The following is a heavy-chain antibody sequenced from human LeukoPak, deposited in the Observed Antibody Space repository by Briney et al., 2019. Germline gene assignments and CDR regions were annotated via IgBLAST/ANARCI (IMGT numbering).Heavy chain of an antibody. D-gene: IGHD3-10*01. CDR2: IWYDGSNK. J-gene: IGHJ4*02. V-gene: IGHV3-33*01. Sequence: GRSLRLSCAASGFTFSSYGMHWVRQAPGKGLEWVAVIWYDGSNKYYADSVKGRFTISRDNSKNTLYLQMNSLRAEDTAVYYCARARYYSGSGSLLYFFDHWGQGTLVTVSS. CDR1: GFTFSSYG. CDR3: ARARYYSGSGSLLYFFDH.